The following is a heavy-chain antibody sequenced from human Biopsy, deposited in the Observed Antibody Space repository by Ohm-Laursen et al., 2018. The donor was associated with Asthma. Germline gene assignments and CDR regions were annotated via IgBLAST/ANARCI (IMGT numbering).Heavy chain of an antibody. J-gene: IGHJ4*02. CDR2: ISLNTGDA. D-gene: IGHD1-26*01. CDR1: GYTFTSYY. Sequence: SVKVSCKASGYTFTSYYMHWVRQAPGQGLEWMGWISLNTGDANLAQKFRGWVTMTRDTSISTAYLVLSGLKSHDTAVYYCARAPYSDAIDSWGQGTLVAVSS. V-gene: IGHV1-2*04. CDR3: ARAPYSDAIDS.